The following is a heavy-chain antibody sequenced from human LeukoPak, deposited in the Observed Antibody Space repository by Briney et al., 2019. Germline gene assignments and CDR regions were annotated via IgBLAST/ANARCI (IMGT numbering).Heavy chain of an antibody. J-gene: IGHJ4*02. CDR3: GRLRYLDSMYFYL. V-gene: IGHV5-51*04. D-gene: IGHD3-22*01. CDR2: IYPGDSDA. CDR1: GYRFNSHW. Sequence: GESLKISCKASGYRFNSHWIGWVRQMPGKGLEWMGIIYPGDSDARYQTSFYGQVTTSVAMPISTAFLQWSARQALDTAIFCCGRLRYLDSMYFYLWGQRTLVTATS.